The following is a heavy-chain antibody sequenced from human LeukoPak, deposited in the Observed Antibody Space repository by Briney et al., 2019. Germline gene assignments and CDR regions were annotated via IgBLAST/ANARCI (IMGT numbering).Heavy chain of an antibody. CDR1: EFTVSRNY. CDR2: IFSNGDT. D-gene: IGHD1-26*01. Sequence: GGSLRLSCTASEFTVSRNYMLWVRQAPGKGLEWVSLIFSNGDTHYADSVKGRFTISRDNSENSLCLQMNSLRVEDTAVYYCAKVQSDIVGAVFFAFDVWGQGTVVSVSS. J-gene: IGHJ3*01. V-gene: IGHV3-53*01. CDR3: AKVQSDIVGAVFFAFDV.